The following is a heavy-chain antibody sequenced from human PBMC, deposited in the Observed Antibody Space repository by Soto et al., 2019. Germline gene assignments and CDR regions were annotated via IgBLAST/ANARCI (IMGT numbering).Heavy chain of an antibody. CDR1: GGSISSYY. V-gene: IGHV4-59*08. CDR3: ARHQAAGYYDFWSGYYLYNWFDP. J-gene: IGHJ5*02. CDR2: IYYSGST. Sequence: SETLSLTCTVSGGSISSYYWSWIRQPPGKGLEWIGYIYYSGSTNYNPSLKSRVTISVDTSKNQFSLKLSSVTAADTAVYYCARHQAAGYYDFWSGYYLYNWFDPWGQGTLVTVSS. D-gene: IGHD3-3*01.